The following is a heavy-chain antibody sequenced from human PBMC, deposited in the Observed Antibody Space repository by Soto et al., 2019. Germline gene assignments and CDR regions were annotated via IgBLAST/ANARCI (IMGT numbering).Heavy chain of an antibody. D-gene: IGHD5-18*01. Sequence: GGSLRLSCAASGFTFTTYWMHWVRQVPGKGLVWVSRINNDGSSTSNADSVKGRFTISRDNAKNTLYLQMHSLRAEDTAVYYGARDRDTYGLGFFDIWGQGTMVTVSS. CDR2: INNDGSST. V-gene: IGHV3-74*01. CDR1: GFTFTTYW. CDR3: ARDRDTYGLGFFDI. J-gene: IGHJ3*02.